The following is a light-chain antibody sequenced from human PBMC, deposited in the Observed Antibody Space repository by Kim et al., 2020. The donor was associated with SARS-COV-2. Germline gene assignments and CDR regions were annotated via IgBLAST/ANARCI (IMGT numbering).Light chain of an antibody. Sequence: APGKTARITCGANNIGSKSVHWYQQRPGQAPVLVIYFNNDRPSGIPERFSGSNSGNTATLTISRVEVGDEADYYCQLWDTGSDHRIFGGGTQLTVL. CDR2: FNN. V-gene: IGLV3-21*04. J-gene: IGLJ2*01. CDR3: QLWDTGSDHRI. CDR1: NIGSKS.